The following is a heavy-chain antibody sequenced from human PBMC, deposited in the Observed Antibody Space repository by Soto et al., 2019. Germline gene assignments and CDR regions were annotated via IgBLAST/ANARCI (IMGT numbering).Heavy chain of an antibody. CDR3: ARNDSRPQDFDY. J-gene: IGHJ4*02. Sequence: QVHLVQSGAEVNKPGASVKVSCKASGYTFTTYGISWVRQAPGQGLEWVGWISTYNGNTNSAKKLQGRVTMTTDTSTSTVYMEMRSLRSDDTAVYYCARNDSRPQDFDYWGQGTLVTVSS. D-gene: IGHD6-13*01. CDR1: GYTFTTYG. V-gene: IGHV1-18*01. CDR2: ISTYNGNT.